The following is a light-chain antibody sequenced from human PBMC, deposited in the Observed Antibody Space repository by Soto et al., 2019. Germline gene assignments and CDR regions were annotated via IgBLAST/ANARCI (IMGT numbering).Light chain of an antibody. CDR3: SSYDLRNPLVL. V-gene: IGLV2-14*01. CDR1: SSDVGGYNF. Sequence: QSALTQPASVSGSPGQSITISCTGTSSDVGGYNFVSWYQQHPGKAPRLIIYEFSSRPLGVSSPFSGSTSGNTASLTISGLPSEDEADYFCSSYDLRNPLVLFGGGNQMTVL. CDR2: EFS. J-gene: IGLJ3*02.